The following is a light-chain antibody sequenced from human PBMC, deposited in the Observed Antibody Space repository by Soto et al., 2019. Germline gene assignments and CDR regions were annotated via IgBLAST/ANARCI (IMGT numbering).Light chain of an antibody. CDR2: LGS. Sequence: DIVMTQSPLSLPVTPGEPASISCRSSQSLLHSNGYNYLDWYLQKSGQSPQLLIYLGSNRASGVPDRFSGSGSGTDFTLKISRVEAGDVGVYYCMQALQSPLTFGPGTKVDIK. CDR1: QSLLHSNGYNY. J-gene: IGKJ3*01. CDR3: MQALQSPLT. V-gene: IGKV2-28*01.